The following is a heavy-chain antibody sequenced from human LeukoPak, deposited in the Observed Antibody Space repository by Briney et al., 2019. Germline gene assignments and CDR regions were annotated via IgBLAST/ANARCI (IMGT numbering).Heavy chain of an antibody. CDR2: INHSGST. J-gene: IGHJ4*02. D-gene: IGHD3-22*01. Sequence: SETLSLTCAAYGGSFSGYYWSWIRQPPGKGLEWIGEINHSGSTNYNPSLKSRVTISVDTSKNQFSLKLSSVTAADTAVYYCAKIERYYYDSSGYSGAYYFDYGGRGTLVTVSS. CDR1: GGSFSGYY. CDR3: AKIERYYYDSSGYSGAYYFDY. V-gene: IGHV4-34*01.